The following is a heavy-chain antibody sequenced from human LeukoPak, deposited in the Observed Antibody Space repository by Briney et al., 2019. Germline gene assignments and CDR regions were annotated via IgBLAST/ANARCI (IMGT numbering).Heavy chain of an antibody. D-gene: IGHD5-24*01. CDR2: IYSGGST. CDR3: ARDKGRRDGYNFDY. J-gene: IGHJ4*02. CDR1: GFTVSSNY. Sequence: GGSLRLSCAASGFTVSSNYMSWVRQAPGKGLEWVSVIYSGGSTYYADSVKGRFTISRDNSKNTLYLQMNSLRAEDTAVYYCARDKGRRDGYNFDYWGQGTLVTVSS. V-gene: IGHV3-53*01.